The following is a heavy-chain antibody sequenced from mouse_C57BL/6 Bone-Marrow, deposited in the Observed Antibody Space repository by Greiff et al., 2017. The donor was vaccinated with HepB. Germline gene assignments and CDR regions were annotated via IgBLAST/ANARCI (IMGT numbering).Heavy chain of an antibody. D-gene: IGHD2-1*01. CDR1: GYTFTGYW. CDR3: ARDGDYYGNYDFYAMDY. CDR2: ILPGSGST. Sequence: QVQLQQSGAELIKPGASVKLSCKATGYTFTGYWIEWVKQRPGHGLEWIGEILPGSGSTNYNEKFKGKATFTADTSSNTAYMQLSSLTTEDSAIYYCARDGDYYGNYDFYAMDYWGQGTSVTVSS. J-gene: IGHJ4*01. V-gene: IGHV1-9*01.